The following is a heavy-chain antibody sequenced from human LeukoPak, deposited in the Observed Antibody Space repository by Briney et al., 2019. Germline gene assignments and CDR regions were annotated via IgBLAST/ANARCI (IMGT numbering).Heavy chain of an antibody. V-gene: IGHV1-18*01. J-gene: IGHJ6*02. CDR2: ISAYNGYT. Sequence: ASVKVSCKASGYTFTSYGISWVRQAPGQGLEWMGWISAYNGYTNYAQKLQGRVTMTTDTSTSTAYMELRSLRSDDTAVYYCARDEVTIFGVVIVNYYYGMDVWGQGTTVTVSS. CDR1: GYTFTSYG. D-gene: IGHD3-3*01. CDR3: ARDEVTIFGVVIVNYYYGMDV.